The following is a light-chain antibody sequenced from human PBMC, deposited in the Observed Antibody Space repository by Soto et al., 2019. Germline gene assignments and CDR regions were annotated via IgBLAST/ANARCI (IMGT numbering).Light chain of an antibody. CDR1: QSVNTRF. Sequence: EIVLTQSPGTLSLSPGERATLSCRASQSVNTRFLAWYQKKAGQAPRLLIYGATSRATGVPDRFSGSGSGTDFTLTISRLEPEDFAVYYCQQYGGSPYTFGQGTKLEI. CDR3: QQYGGSPYT. V-gene: IGKV3-20*01. CDR2: GAT. J-gene: IGKJ2*01.